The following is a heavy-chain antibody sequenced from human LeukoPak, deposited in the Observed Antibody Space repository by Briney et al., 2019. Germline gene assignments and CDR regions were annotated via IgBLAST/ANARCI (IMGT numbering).Heavy chain of an antibody. J-gene: IGHJ4*02. CDR2: ISGGGDYT. D-gene: IGHD6-19*01. CDR1: GFTFSSHA. Sequence: QSGGSLRLSCAASGFTFSSHAMNWVRQAPGKGLEWVSAISGGGDYTYYADSVKGRFAISRDNSQNTLYLQMNSLRAEDTAVYHCARSSRGFLDFDNWGQGTLVTVSS. CDR3: ARSSRGFLDFDN. V-gene: IGHV3-23*01.